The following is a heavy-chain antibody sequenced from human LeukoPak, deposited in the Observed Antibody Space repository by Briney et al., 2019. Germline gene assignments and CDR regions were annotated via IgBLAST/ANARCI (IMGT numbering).Heavy chain of an antibody. V-gene: IGHV1-2*02. CDR2: INPNSSGT. D-gene: IGHD3-22*01. CDR1: GYTFTGYY. CDR3: ARSTPAYYYDSSGLVQS. Sequence: GASVKLSSKASGYTFTGYYMQSVRQAPGHALEWRGWINPNSSGTNYAQNFHGRVTMTRATSISTAYMELSRLRSEDTAVYYCARSTPAYYYDSSGLVQSWGQGTLVTVSS. J-gene: IGHJ4*02.